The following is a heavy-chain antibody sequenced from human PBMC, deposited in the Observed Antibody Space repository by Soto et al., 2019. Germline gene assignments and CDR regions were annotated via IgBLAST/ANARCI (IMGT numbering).Heavy chain of an antibody. Sequence: PGESLKISCMGSGYNFTTFWIGWVRQMPRKGLEWMGIIYPGDSETKYSPDFEGQVTISADRSTNTSYLQWRSLRASDTAMYYCARLGFPGAIYFDSWGLGTLVTVSS. CDR2: IYPGDSET. V-gene: IGHV5-51*01. J-gene: IGHJ4*02. CDR3: ARLGFPGAIYFDS. CDR1: GYNFTTFW.